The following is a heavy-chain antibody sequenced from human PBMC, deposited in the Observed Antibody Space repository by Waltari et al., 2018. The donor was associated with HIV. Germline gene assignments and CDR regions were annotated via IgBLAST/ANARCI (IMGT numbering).Heavy chain of an antibody. J-gene: IGHJ5*02. CDR2: IYDSGHT. CDR1: GGSVSSGSYY. V-gene: IGHV4-61*01. Sequence: QLQLQESGPGLVKPSETLSLTCTVSGGSVSSGSYYWSWIRQPPGKGLGWIGYIYDSGHTNYNPSLKSRVTISVDTSKSQFSLKLSSVTAADTAVYYCARELGITMIVVAESKDYNWFDPWGQGTLVTVSS. CDR3: ARELGITMIVVAESKDYNWFDP. D-gene: IGHD3-22*01.